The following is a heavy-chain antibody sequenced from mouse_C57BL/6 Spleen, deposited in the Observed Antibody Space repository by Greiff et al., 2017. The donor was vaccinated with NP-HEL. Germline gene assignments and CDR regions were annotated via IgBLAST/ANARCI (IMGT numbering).Heavy chain of an antibody. CDR3: AYYYGEDY. V-gene: IGHV1-82*01. D-gene: IGHD2-13*01. J-gene: IGHJ2*01. CDR1: GYAFSSSW. Sequence: QVQLQQSGPELVKPGASVKISCKASGYAFSSSWMNWVKQRPGKGLEWIGRIYPGDGDTNYNGKFKGKATLTADKSSSTAYMQLSSLTSEDSAVYFCAYYYGEDYWGQGTTLTVSS. CDR2: IYPGDGDT.